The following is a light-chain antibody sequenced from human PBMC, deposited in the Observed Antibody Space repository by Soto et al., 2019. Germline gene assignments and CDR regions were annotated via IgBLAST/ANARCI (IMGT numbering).Light chain of an antibody. CDR2: DVS. CDR1: SSDVGCYNY. J-gene: IGLJ1*01. V-gene: IGLV2-14*01. CDR3: SSYTSSSTLL. Sequence: QSALTQPASVSGSPGQSITISCTGTSSDVGCYNYVSWYQQHPGKAPKLMIYDVSNRPSGVSNRFSGSKSGNTASLTISGLQAEDEADYYCSSYTSSSTLLFGTGTKLTVL.